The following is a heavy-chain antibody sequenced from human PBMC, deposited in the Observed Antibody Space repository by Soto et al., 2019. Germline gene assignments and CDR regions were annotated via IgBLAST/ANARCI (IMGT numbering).Heavy chain of an antibody. D-gene: IGHD6-19*01. V-gene: IGHV1-18*04. CDR2: ISTYNGDT. CDR1: GYSFTSYG. CDR3: ARGDSTGSPRGWFDP. J-gene: IGHJ5*02. Sequence: QVQLVQSVTEVKKPGASVQVSCKASGYSFTSYGINWVRQVPGQGLEWMGWISTYNGDTNYAQKFQGRVTMTTDTSTTTAYMELRRLTSDDTAVYFCARGDSTGSPRGWFDPWGQGTVVTVSS.